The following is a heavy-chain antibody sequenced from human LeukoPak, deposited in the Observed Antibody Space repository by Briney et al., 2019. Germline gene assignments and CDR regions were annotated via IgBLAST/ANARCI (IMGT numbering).Heavy chain of an antibody. J-gene: IGHJ3*02. V-gene: IGHV3-23*01. CDR1: GFTFSSYA. CDR3: ARGKWELPVPRAFDI. D-gene: IGHD1-26*01. Sequence: GGSLRLSCAASGFTFSSYAMSWVRQAPGKGLEWVSAIGGSGSTTYYADSVKGRFTISRDNSKNTLYLQMNSLRAEDTAVYYCARGKWELPVPRAFDIWGQGTMVTVSS. CDR2: IGGSGSTT.